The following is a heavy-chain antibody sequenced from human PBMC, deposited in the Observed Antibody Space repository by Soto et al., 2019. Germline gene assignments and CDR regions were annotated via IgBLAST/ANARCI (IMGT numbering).Heavy chain of an antibody. V-gene: IGHV4-34*01. D-gene: IGHD2-15*01. Sequence: SETLSLTCSVYGGSFSGYYWSWIRQPPGKGLEWIGEINHSGSTNYNPSLKSRVTISVDTSKNQFSLKLSSVTATDTAVYYCARGYRGVVVAATTFDYWGQGTPVTVSS. CDR2: INHSGST. CDR1: GGSFSGYY. J-gene: IGHJ4*02. CDR3: ARGYRGVVVAATTFDY.